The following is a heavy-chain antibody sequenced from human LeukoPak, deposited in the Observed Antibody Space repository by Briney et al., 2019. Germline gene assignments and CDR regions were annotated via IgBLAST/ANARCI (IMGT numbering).Heavy chain of an antibody. CDR1: GFTFSSYV. J-gene: IGHJ4*02. CDR2: ICGDGGST. V-gene: IGHV3-23*01. D-gene: IGHD3-16*01. Sequence: GGSLRLSCAASGFTFSSYVMSCVREAPGRGLGWVSGICGDGGSTYYADSVKGQFTISRDNSKNTLHLQMNSLRAEDTAVYYCARDRYDYVWGSYDEYYFDYWGQGTLVTVSS. CDR3: ARDRYDYVWGSYDEYYFDY.